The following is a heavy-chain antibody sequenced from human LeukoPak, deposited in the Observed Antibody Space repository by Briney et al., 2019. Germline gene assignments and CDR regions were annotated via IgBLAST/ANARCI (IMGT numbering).Heavy chain of an antibody. V-gene: IGHV3-48*03. CDR3: ATYRQVLLPFES. CDR2: ISSGGDTI. J-gene: IGHJ4*02. CDR1: GFTFSSYE. D-gene: IGHD5-18*01. Sequence: GGSLRLSCAASGFTFSSYEMNWVRQAPGKGLEWVSYISSGGDTIYYADSVKGRFTISRDNAKNSLYLQMNSLRVEDTAIYYCATYRQVLLPFESWGQGTLVTVSS.